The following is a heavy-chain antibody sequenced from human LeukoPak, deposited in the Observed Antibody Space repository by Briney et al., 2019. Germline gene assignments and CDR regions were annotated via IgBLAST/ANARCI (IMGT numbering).Heavy chain of an antibody. CDR3: ARVGDFWSGYYPRAWFDP. J-gene: IGHJ5*02. CDR1: GCTFTSYG. Sequence: ASVEVSCKASGCTFTSYGISWVRQAPGQGLEWMGGIIPIFGTANYAQKFQGRVTITADESTSTAYMELSSLRSEDTAVYYCARVGDFWSGYYPRAWFDPWGQGTLVTVSS. V-gene: IGHV1-69*13. D-gene: IGHD3-3*01. CDR2: IIPIFGTA.